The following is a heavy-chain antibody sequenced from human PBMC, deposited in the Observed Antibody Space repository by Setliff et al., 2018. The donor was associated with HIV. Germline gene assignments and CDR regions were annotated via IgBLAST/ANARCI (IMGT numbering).Heavy chain of an antibody. J-gene: IGHJ4*02. D-gene: IGHD1-26*01. Sequence: PGGSLRLSCAASGFTFSSYAMHWVRQAPGKGLEWVAVISYDGSNKYYADSVKGRFTISRDNSKNTLYLQMNSLRAEDTAVYYCARGRGGMVADYWARERWSPSPQ. CDR2: ISYDGSNK. CDR1: GFTFSSYA. CDR3: ARGRGGMVADY. V-gene: IGHV3-30*04.